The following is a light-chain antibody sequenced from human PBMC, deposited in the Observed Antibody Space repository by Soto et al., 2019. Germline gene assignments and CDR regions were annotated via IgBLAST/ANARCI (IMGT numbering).Light chain of an antibody. CDR3: KESWTYPLT. CDR2: AAS. CDR1: QDVSRS. V-gene: IGKV1-9*01. Sequence: DTQLTQSPSLLSASVGDRVTIACRASQDVSRSVGWYQQKPETSPKLLISAASTLHSGVPSRFSGSGSGTDFTLTISRQQPEDFATYYCKESWTYPLTFGGGTKVEI. J-gene: IGKJ4*01.